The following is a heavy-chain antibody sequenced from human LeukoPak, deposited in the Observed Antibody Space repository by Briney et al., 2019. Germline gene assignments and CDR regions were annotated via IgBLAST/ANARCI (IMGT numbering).Heavy chain of an antibody. D-gene: IGHD6-19*01. CDR3: AREAQDSSGSSYNFDY. J-gene: IGHJ4*02. Sequence: GGSLRLSCAASGFTFSSYAMSWVRQAPEKGLEWVSTISGSGGGTYYADSVKGRFTISRDDSKNTLYLQMNSLRAEDTAVYYCAREAQDSSGSSYNFDYWGQGTLVTVSS. V-gene: IGHV3-23*01. CDR2: ISGSGGGT. CDR1: GFTFSSYA.